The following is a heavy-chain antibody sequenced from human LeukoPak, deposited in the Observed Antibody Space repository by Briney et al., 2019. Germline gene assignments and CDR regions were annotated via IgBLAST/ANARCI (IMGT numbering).Heavy chain of an antibody. CDR1: GFTFTSYA. D-gene: IGHD5-24*01. CDR2: ISSASSYI. CDR3: ATGDGYKFDY. V-gene: IGHV3-21*01. Sequence: GGSLRLSCAASGFTFTSYAMNWVRQAPGKGLEWVSSISSASSYIYYADSAKGRFTISRDNAKNSLYLQMNSLRAEDTAVYYCATGDGYKFDYWGQGTLVTVSS. J-gene: IGHJ4*02.